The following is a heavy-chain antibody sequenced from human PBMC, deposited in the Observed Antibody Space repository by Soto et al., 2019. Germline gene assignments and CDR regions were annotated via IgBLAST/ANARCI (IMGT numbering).Heavy chain of an antibody. CDR2: IIPIFGTA. CDR3: ARDRVLLWFGDSSSYGMDV. J-gene: IGHJ6*02. CDR1: GGTFSSYA. V-gene: IGHV1-69*13. D-gene: IGHD3-10*01. Sequence: ASVKVSCKASGGTFSSYAISWVRQAPGQGLEWMGGIIPIFGTANYAQKFQGRVTITADESTSTAYMELSSLRSEDTAVYYCARDRVLLWFGDSSSYGMDVWGQGTTVTVSS.